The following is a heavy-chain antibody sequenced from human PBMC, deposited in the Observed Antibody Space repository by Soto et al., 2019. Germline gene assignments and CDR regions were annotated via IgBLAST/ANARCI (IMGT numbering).Heavy chain of an antibody. J-gene: IGHJ4*02. V-gene: IGHV3-23*01. CDR1: GFTFSSYA. CDR3: AKRFLEWLPHY. Sequence: EVQLLESGGGLVQPGGSLRLSCAASGFTFSSYAMSWVRQAPGKGLEWVSAISGSGGSTYYAGSVKGRFTISRDNSNHTLYLQMNSLRAEDTAVYYCAKRFLEWLPHYWGQGTLVTVSS. CDR2: ISGSGGST. D-gene: IGHD3-3*01.